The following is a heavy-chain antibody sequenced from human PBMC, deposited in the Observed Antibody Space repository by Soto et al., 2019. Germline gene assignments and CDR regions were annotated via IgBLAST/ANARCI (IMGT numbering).Heavy chain of an antibody. CDR3: ARRRTGTAKTWGAYYYYGLDV. Sequence: SETLSLTCTVSGGSISSYYWSWIRQPPGKGLEWIGYIYYSGSTNYNPSLKSRVTISVDTSKNQFSLKLSSVTAADTAVYYCARRRTGTAKTWGAYYYYGLDVWGQGTTVTVSS. CDR2: IYYSGST. D-gene: IGHD6-13*01. J-gene: IGHJ6*01. V-gene: IGHV4-59*12. CDR1: GGSISSYY.